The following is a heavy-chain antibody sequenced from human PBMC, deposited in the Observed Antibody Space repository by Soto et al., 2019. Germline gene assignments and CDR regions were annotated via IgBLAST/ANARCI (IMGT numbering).Heavy chain of an antibody. Sequence: EVQLLESGGDLVQPGGSLRLSCAASGFSLSNYAMTWVRQAPGKGLEWVSGITGSADKTYYADSAKGRFIISRDNSKNTLYLQMNSLRAEDTALYYCARDCSSSSCSVWHYWGQGTLVTVSS. D-gene: IGHD2-2*01. CDR1: GFSLSNYA. V-gene: IGHV3-23*01. CDR2: ITGSADKT. J-gene: IGHJ4*02. CDR3: ARDCSSSSCSVWHY.